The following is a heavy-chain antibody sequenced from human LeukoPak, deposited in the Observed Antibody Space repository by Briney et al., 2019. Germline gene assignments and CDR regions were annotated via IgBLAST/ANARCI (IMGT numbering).Heavy chain of an antibody. CDR1: GFTFSNYW. J-gene: IGHJ4*02. Sequence: GGSLRLSCAASGFTFSNYWMSWVRQAPGKGLEWVANIKQDGSERYYVDSVKGRFTISRDNAKNSLYLQMNSLRVEDTAVYYCAREYRGSRYFRGQGTLVTVSS. V-gene: IGHV3-7*01. D-gene: IGHD2/OR15-2a*01. CDR3: AREYRGSRYF. CDR2: IKQDGSER.